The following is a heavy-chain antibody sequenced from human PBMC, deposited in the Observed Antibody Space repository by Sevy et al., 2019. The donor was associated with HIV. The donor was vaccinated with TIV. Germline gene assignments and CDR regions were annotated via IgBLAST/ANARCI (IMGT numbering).Heavy chain of an antibody. Sequence: ASVEVSCKASGGTFSTHGISWVRQAPGQGLEWMGGIIPIFGTTNYAQNFQGGVTITADGSTNTAYMDLSSLTSEDTAVYYCGRFTIFGVELGSYAMDVWGQGTTVTVSS. D-gene: IGHD3-3*01. J-gene: IGHJ6*02. CDR2: IIPIFGTT. CDR3: GRFTIFGVELGSYAMDV. V-gene: IGHV1-69*13. CDR1: GGTFSTHG.